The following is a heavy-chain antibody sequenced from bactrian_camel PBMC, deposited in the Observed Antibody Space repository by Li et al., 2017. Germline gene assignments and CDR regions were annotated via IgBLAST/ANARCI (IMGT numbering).Heavy chain of an antibody. D-gene: IGHD2*01. V-gene: IGHV3S53*01. CDR2: VASDGFA. CDR3: ETRSGYCSGGYRLQKY. CDR1: GYANIVRRYC. Sequence: HVQLVESGGASVQNGGSLTLSCAASGYANIVRRYCMGWFRQTPGSEREGVAVVASDGFAMYVDSVEGRFTISRDNAKDTVYLQMNSLKPEDTAMYSCETRSGYCSGGYRLQKYWGQGTQVTVS. J-gene: IGHJ4*01.